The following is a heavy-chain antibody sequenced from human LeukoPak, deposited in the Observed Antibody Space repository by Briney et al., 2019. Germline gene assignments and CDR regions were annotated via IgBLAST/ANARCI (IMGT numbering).Heavy chain of an antibody. CDR3: ARGGLENGYHSNDGFDI. Sequence: PSETLSLTCTVSGGSISGYYWSWIRQPPGKGLEWIGYIYYRGSTKYNPSLKSRVTMSVDTSRNLFSLKLSSVTAADTAVYYCARGGLENGYHSNDGFDIWGQGTMVTVSS. CDR2: IYYRGST. CDR1: GGSISGYY. V-gene: IGHV4-59*01. J-gene: IGHJ3*02. D-gene: IGHD3-22*01.